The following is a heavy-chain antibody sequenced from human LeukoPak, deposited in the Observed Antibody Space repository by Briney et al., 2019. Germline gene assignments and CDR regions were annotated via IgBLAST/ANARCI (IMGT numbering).Heavy chain of an antibody. V-gene: IGHV3-21*01. D-gene: IGHD3-16*01. CDR3: ARDVDGGMALYFDL. J-gene: IGHJ2*01. CDR2: ISSSSSYI. CDR1: GFTFSPYN. Sequence: PGGSLRLSCAASGFTFSPYNMNWVRQAPGKGLEWVSSISSSSSYIYYADSVKGRFTISRDNAKNLLYLQMNSLRAEDTAVYYCARDVDGGMALYFDLWGRGTLVTVSS.